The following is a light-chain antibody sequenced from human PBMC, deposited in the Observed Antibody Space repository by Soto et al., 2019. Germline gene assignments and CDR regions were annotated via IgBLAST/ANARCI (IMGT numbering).Light chain of an antibody. J-gene: IGKJ5*01. Sequence: DIVMTQSPLSLPVTPGEPASISCRSSQSLLHSNGYNYLDWYLQKPGQSPQLLIYLGSNRSSGVPDRFSGSGSGTDFTLKISRVGAEDVGVYYCMQALQTPITFGQGTRLE. CDR3: MQALQTPIT. V-gene: IGKV2-28*01. CDR2: LGS. CDR1: QSLLHSNGYNY.